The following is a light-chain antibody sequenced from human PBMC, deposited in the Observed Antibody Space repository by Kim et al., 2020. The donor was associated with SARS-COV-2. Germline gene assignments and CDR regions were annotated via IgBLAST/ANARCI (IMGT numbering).Light chain of an antibody. CDR3: QQSNTSPWT. Sequence: ESRRDRGTISNGAKQNINNWLAWYQQRPGTAPKLIIHKASGLQSGVPSRVSGSGDRTQFSRAISSLHPEDLATYYCQQSNTSPWTFGQGTKLEI. CDR1: QNINNW. CDR2: KAS. J-gene: IGKJ1*01. V-gene: IGKV1-5*03.